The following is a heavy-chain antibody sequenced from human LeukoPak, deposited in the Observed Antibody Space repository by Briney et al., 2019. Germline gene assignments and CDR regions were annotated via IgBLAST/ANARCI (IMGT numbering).Heavy chain of an antibody. CDR1: GYTFTSYA. Sequence: ASVKVSCKASGYTFTSYAMHWVRQAPGQRLGWMGWINAGNGNTKYSQKFQGRVTITRDTSASTAYMELSSLRSEDTAVYYCARDSNDYYDSSGYVYYYYGMDVWGQGTTVTVSS. CDR2: INAGNGNT. CDR3: ARDSNDYYDSSGYVYYYYGMDV. V-gene: IGHV1-3*01. D-gene: IGHD3-22*01. J-gene: IGHJ6*02.